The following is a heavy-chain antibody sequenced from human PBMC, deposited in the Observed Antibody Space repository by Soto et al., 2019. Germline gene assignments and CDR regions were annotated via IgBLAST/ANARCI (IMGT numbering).Heavy chain of an antibody. Sequence: PGGSLRLSCATSGFTFGSYAFHWVRQAPGKGLEWVAVISYDGSSKSYAASVKGRFTISRDNSRNTLYLQMDSLRAEDTAVYYCAKDLYYYDFSLDDYWGQGTLVTVSS. J-gene: IGHJ4*02. V-gene: IGHV3-30*18. CDR3: AKDLYYYDFSLDDY. CDR2: ISYDGSSK. CDR1: GFTFGSYA. D-gene: IGHD3-22*01.